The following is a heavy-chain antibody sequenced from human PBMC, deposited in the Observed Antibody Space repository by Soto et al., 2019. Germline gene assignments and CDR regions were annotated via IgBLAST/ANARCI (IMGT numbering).Heavy chain of an antibody. J-gene: IGHJ4*02. D-gene: IGHD3-10*01. V-gene: IGHV1-18*01. Sequence: ASVKVSCKASGYTFTSYGISWVRQAPGQGLEWMGWISAYNGNTNYAQKLQGRVTMTTDTSTSTAYMELRSLRSDDTAVYYCARSYYYGSGSQPSDFDYWGQGTLVTSPQ. CDR3: ARSYYYGSGSQPSDFDY. CDR1: GYTFTSYG. CDR2: ISAYNGNT.